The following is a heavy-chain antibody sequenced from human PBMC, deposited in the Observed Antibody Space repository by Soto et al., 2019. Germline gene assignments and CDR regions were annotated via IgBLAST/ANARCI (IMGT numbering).Heavy chain of an antibody. Sequence: QVQLQESGPGLVKPSQTLSLTCTVSGGSISSGCYYCSWIRQHPGKGLEWIGYIYYSGSTYYNPSLKSRVTISVDTSKNQFSLKLSSVTAADTAVYYCAGSPSSIHFDYWGQGTLVTVSS. CDR3: AGSPSSIHFDY. CDR1: GGSISSGCYY. J-gene: IGHJ4*02. CDR2: IYYSGST. V-gene: IGHV4-31*03. D-gene: IGHD1-26*01.